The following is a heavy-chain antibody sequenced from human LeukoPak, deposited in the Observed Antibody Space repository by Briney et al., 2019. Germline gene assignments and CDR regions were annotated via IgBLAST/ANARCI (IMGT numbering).Heavy chain of an antibody. CDR1: GYIFTSYW. V-gene: IGHV5-51*01. CDR2: IYPGDSDT. J-gene: IGHJ3*02. Sequence: LGESLQISCKGSGYIFTSYWIGWVRPLPGKGLAWMGIIYPGDSDTIYSPSFQGQVTISADKSISTAYLQWSSLKASDTAMYYCARHPYCTNGVCYKRVAAFDIWGQGTMVTVSS. D-gene: IGHD2-8*01. CDR3: ARHPYCTNGVCYKRVAAFDI.